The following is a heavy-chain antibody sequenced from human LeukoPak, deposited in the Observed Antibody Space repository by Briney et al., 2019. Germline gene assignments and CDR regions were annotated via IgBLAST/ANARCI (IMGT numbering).Heavy chain of an antibody. CDR2: ISYDGRNK. V-gene: IGHV3-30*18. J-gene: IGHJ4*02. Sequence: GGSLRLSCAASGFAFNKYAMHWVRQAPGKGLEWVAVISYDGRNKHYPDSVKGRFTISRDISTDTLWLQMDSLRTEDTAVYYCAKGPLRGTAAAIDYWGQGTLVTVSS. D-gene: IGHD2-2*01. CDR3: AKGPLRGTAAAIDY. CDR1: GFAFNKYA.